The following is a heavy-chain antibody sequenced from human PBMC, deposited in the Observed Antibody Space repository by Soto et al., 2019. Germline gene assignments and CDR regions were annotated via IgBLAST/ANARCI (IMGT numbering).Heavy chain of an antibody. D-gene: IGHD3-3*01. CDR3: ARVADYDFWSGSSVYYYMDV. V-gene: IGHV4-59*01. Sequence: SETLSLTCTVSGGSISSYYWSWIRQPPGKGLEWIGYIYYSGSTNYNPSLKSRVTISVDTSKNQFSLKLSSVTAADTAVYYCARVADYDFWSGSSVYYYMDVWGKGTTVTVSS. CDR1: GGSISSYY. J-gene: IGHJ6*03. CDR2: IYYSGST.